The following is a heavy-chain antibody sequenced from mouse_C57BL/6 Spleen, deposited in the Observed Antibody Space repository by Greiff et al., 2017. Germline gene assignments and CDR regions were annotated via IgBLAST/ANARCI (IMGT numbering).Heavy chain of an antibody. CDR1: GYTFTSYW. Sequence: QVQLQQPGAELVKPGASVKLSCKASGYTFTSYWMHWVKQRPGQGLEWIGMIHPNSGSTNYNEKFKSKATLTVDKSTSTAYMQLSSLTSEDSAVYYSARMNWDWYFDVWGTGTTVTVSS. V-gene: IGHV1-64*01. J-gene: IGHJ1*03. CDR3: ARMNWDWYFDV. D-gene: IGHD4-1*01. CDR2: IHPNSGST.